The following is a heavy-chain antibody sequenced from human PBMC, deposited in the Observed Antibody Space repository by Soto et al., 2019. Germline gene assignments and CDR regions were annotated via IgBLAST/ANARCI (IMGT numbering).Heavy chain of an antibody. Sequence: GASVKVSCKASGGTFSTSSFSWVRQAPGQGLEWMGIINPSGGSTSYAQKFQGRVTMTRDTSTSTVYMELSSLRSEDTAVYYCFFGRSEFQHWGQGTLVTVSS. J-gene: IGHJ1*01. CDR1: GGTFSTSS. D-gene: IGHD3-3*01. CDR2: INPSGGST. V-gene: IGHV1-46*01. CDR3: FFGRSEFQH.